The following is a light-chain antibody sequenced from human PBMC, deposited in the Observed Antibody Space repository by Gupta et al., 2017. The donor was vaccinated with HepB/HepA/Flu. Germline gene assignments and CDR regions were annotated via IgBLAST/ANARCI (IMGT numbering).Light chain of an antibody. V-gene: IGKV1-33*01. CDR1: QDISNY. CDR3: QQYDNLPRTGLA. CDR2: DAS. Sequence: DIQMTQSPSSLSASVGDRVTITCQASQDISNYLNWYQQKPGKAPKLLIYDASNLETGVPSRFSGSGSGTDFTFTISSLQPEDIATYYCQQYDNLPRTGLAFGGGTKVEIK. J-gene: IGKJ4*01.